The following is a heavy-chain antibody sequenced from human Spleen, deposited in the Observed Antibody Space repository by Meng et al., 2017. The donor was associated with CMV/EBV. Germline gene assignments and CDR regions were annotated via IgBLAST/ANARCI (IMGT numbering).Heavy chain of an antibody. CDR3: LRGSGGSV. V-gene: IGHV4-4*07. CDR1: GGSISSYY. J-gene: IGHJ1*01. CDR2: IYTSGST. D-gene: IGHD3-10*01. Sequence: QVQLQGSGPVLVKPSETLSLTCTVSGGSISSYYWSWIRQPAGKGLEWIGRIYTSGSTNYNPSLKSRVSMSIDKSKNQFSLKLTSVTAADTAVYHCLRGSGGSVWGQGTLVTVSS.